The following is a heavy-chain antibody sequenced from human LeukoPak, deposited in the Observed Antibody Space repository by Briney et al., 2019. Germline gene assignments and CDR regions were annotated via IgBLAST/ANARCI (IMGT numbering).Heavy chain of an antibody. CDR2: IIPIFGTA. CDR3: ARGYGSGSYSSFDY. Sequence: SVKVSCKASGGTFSSCAISWVRQAPGQGLEWMGGIIPIFGTANYAQKFQGRVTITADKSTSTAYMELSSLRSEDTAVYYCARGYGSGSYSSFDYWGQGTLVTVSS. J-gene: IGHJ4*02. D-gene: IGHD3-10*01. CDR1: GGTFSSCA. V-gene: IGHV1-69*06.